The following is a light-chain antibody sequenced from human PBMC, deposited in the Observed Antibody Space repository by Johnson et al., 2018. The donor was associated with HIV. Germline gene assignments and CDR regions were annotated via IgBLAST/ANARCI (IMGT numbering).Light chain of an antibody. CDR3: GTWDSSLSAGV. J-gene: IGLJ1*01. CDR1: SSNIGNNY. V-gene: IGLV1-51*01. Sequence: QSVLTQPPSVSAAPGQKVTISCSGSSSNIGNNYVSWYQQFPGTAPKLLIYDNDKRPSGIPDRFSGSKSGTSATLGITGLRTGDEADYYCGTWDSSLSAGVFGTGAKVTVL. CDR2: DND.